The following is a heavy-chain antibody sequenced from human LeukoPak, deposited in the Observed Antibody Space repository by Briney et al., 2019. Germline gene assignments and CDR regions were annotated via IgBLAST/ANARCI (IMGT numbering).Heavy chain of an antibody. J-gene: IGHJ6*03. CDR2: IKQDGSEK. V-gene: IGHV3-7*01. D-gene: IGHD3-3*01. CDR3: ARETYYDFWSGYYPWSGYYYMDV. CDR1: GFTFSSYW. Sequence: GGSLRLSCAASGFTFSSYWMSWVRQAPGKGLEWVANIKQDGSEKNYVDSVKGRFTISRDNAKNSLYLQMNSLRAEDTAVYYCARETYYDFWSGYYPWSGYYYMDVWGKGTTVTVSS.